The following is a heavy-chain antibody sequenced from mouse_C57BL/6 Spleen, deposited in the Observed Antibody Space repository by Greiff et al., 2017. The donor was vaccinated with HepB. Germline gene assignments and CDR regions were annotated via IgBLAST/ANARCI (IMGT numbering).Heavy chain of an antibody. V-gene: IGHV1-61*01. D-gene: IGHD2-5*01. Sequence: VQLQQPGAELVRPGSSVKLSCKASGYTFTSYWMDWVKQRPGQGLEWIGNIYPSDSETHYNQKFKDKATLTVDKSSSTAYMQLSSLISEDSAVYYCARGSNYLYFDYWGQGTTLTVSS. CDR1: GYTFTSYW. CDR2: IYPSDSET. CDR3: ARGSNYLYFDY. J-gene: IGHJ2*01.